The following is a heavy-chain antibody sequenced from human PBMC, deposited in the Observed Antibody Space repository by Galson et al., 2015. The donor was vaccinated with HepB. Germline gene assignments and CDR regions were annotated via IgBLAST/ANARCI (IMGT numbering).Heavy chain of an antibody. CDR2: MNPNSGNT. V-gene: IGHV1-8*01. CDR1: GYTFTSYD. CDR3: ARSLLYDCSSTSCYIRGRLGYYYYGMDV. D-gene: IGHD2-2*02. J-gene: IGHJ6*02. Sequence: SVKVSCKASGYTFTSYDINWVRQATGQGLEWMGWMNPNSGNTGYAQKFQGRVTMTRNTSISTAYMELSSLRSEDTAVYYCARSLLYDCSSTSCYIRGRLGYYYYGMDVWGQGTTVPVSS.